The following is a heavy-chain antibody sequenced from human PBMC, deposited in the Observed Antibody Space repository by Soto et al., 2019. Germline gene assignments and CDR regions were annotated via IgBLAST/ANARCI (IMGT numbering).Heavy chain of an antibody. J-gene: IGHJ4*02. CDR2: VHHSGGT. V-gene: IGHV4-38-2*01. Sequence: TSETLSLTCAVSGYSISSGYHWGWIRQPPGKGLEWLGSVHHSGGTYYNPSLKSRLTISVDTSKNQFSLTLTSVTAADSAVYYCARARPSGWFVEGGYYFDCWGQGTLVTVSS. CDR1: GYSISSGYH. D-gene: IGHD6-19*01. CDR3: ARARPSGWFVEGGYYFDC.